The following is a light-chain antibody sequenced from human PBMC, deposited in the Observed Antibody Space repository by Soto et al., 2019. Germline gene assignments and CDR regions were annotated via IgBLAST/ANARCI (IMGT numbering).Light chain of an antibody. V-gene: IGLV1-40*01. J-gene: IGLJ1*01. CDR3: QSYDSSLSASYV. CDR2: GNT. Sequence: QAVVTQPPSVSGAPGQRVTISCTGSSYNIGAGYEVHWYQHLPGKAPKLLIYGNTNRPSGVPDRFSGSKSGTSASLAITGLQAEDEADYYCQSYDSSLSASYVFGGGTKLTVL. CDR1: SYNIGAGYE.